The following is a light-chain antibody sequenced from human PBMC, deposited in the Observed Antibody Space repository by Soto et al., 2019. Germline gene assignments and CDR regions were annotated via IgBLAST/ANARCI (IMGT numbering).Light chain of an antibody. J-gene: IGKJ2*01. V-gene: IGKV3-20*01. CDR1: QRVSNY. Sequence: GEEETLTSRAKQRVSNYFAWYQQKPGQAPRLLIYDASSRATGIPARFSGSGSGTDFTLTISGLEPEDFAVYYCQQFGSSLYTLGQGTKVEI. CDR2: DAS. CDR3: QQFGSSLYT.